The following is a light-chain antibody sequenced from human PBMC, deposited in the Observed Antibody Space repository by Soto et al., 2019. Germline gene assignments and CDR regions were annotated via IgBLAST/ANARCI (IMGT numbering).Light chain of an antibody. CDR2: AAS. J-gene: IGKJ1*01. V-gene: IGKV1-6*01. CDR1: QGIRSD. Sequence: AIQMTQSPSSLSASVGDRVTITCRASQGIRSDLGWYQQKPGKAPKLLIYAASSLQSAVPSRFSGSASGTDFTLTISSLQPEDFAPYYCLQDYNDPRTFGQGTQVEIK. CDR3: LQDYNDPRT.